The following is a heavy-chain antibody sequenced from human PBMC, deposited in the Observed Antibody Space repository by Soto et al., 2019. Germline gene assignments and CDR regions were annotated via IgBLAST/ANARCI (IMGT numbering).Heavy chain of an antibody. D-gene: IGHD2-2*01. CDR3: AGPVPAATHYDYYDMDV. Sequence: EVQLLESGGGLVQPGGSLRLSCVASGFTFRYYTMSWVRQAPGKGLEWVSGISTSGDTIYYADSVKGRFTITRDNFKNTLYLQMNSLRADDTAVSYCAGPVPAATHYDYYDMDVWGQGTTVTVSS. J-gene: IGHJ6*02. CDR1: GFTFRYYT. CDR2: ISTSGDTI. V-gene: IGHV3-23*01.